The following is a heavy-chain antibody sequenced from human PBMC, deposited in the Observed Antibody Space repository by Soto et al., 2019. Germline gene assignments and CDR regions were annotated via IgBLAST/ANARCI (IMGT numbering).Heavy chain of an antibody. J-gene: IGHJ6*02. CDR1: GGSISSSHW. CDR3: VRDADETAIVPAPWLV. D-gene: IGHD2-21*02. Sequence: LSLICAVSGGSISSSHWWGWVRQAPGKGLEWIGEIYHSGSTNYNPSLKSRITMSVDKSKNQFSVNLSSVTAADTAVYYCVRDADETAIVPAPWLVWGRGTMVTVSS. V-gene: IGHV4-4*02. CDR2: IYHSGST.